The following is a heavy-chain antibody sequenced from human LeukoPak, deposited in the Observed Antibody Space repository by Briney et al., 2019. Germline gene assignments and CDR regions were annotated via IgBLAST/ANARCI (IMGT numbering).Heavy chain of an antibody. D-gene: IGHD6-13*01. Sequence: SETLSLTCTVSGSSISSYYWSWIRQPPGKGLEWIGYIYYSGSTNYNPSLKSRVTISVDTSKNQFSLKLSSVTAADTAVYYCASGRTLAAAGTWFDPWGQGTLVTVSS. CDR3: ASGRTLAAAGTWFDP. CDR1: GSSISSYY. J-gene: IGHJ5*02. V-gene: IGHV4-59*01. CDR2: IYYSGST.